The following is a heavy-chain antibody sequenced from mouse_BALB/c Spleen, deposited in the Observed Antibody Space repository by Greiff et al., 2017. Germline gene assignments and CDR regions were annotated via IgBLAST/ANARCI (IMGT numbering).Heavy chain of an antibody. Sequence: EVKLVESGGGLVKPGGSLKLSCAASGFAFSSYDMSWVRQTPEKRLEWVAYISSGGGSTYYPDTVKGRFTISRDNAKNTLYLQMSSLKSEDTAMYYCARHERLRPNYYAMDYWGQGTSVTVSS. D-gene: IGHD2-4*01. J-gene: IGHJ4*01. CDR2: ISSGGGST. V-gene: IGHV5-12-1*01. CDR1: GFAFSSYD. CDR3: ARHERLRPNYYAMDY.